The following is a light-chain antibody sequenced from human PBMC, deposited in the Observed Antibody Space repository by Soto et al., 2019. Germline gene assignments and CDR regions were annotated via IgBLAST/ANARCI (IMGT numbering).Light chain of an antibody. CDR3: QQSYSTPYT. CDR2: AAS. Sequence: DIQMNQSPSSLSASVGDRVTITCRASQSISSYLNWYQQKPGKAPKLLIYAASSLQSGVPSRFSGSGSETDFTLTISSLKPEDFATYYCQQSYSTPYTFGQGTKLEIK. J-gene: IGKJ2*01. V-gene: IGKV1-39*01. CDR1: QSISSY.